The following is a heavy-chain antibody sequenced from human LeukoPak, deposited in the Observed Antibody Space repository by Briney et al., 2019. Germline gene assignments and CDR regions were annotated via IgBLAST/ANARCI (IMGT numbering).Heavy chain of an antibody. CDR2: ISSDGSTI. CDR1: GFTFSSYE. D-gene: IGHD3-9*01. V-gene: IGHV3-48*03. Sequence: GGSLRLSCAASGFTFSSYEMNWVRQAPGKGLEWVSYISSDGSTIYYVDSVKGRFTISRDNAKNSLYLQMNSLRAEDTAVYYCARSVYGILTGYYPGWFDPWGQGTLVTVSS. CDR3: ARSVYGILTGYYPGWFDP. J-gene: IGHJ5*02.